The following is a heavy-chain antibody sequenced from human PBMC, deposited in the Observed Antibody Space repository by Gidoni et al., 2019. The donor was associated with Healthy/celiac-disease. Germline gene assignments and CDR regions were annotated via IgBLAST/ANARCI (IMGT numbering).Heavy chain of an antibody. J-gene: IGHJ4*02. CDR1: GFTFSSYS. CDR3: ARVCFIAVAGTCTDY. V-gene: IGHV3-21*01. CDR2: ISSSSSYI. Sequence: EVQLVESGGGLVKPGGSLRLSCAASGFTFSSYSMNWVRQAPGKGLEWFSSISSSSSYIYYADSVKGRFTIARDNAKNSLYLQMNSLRAEDTAVYYCARVCFIAVAGTCTDYWGQGTLVTVSS. D-gene: IGHD6-19*01.